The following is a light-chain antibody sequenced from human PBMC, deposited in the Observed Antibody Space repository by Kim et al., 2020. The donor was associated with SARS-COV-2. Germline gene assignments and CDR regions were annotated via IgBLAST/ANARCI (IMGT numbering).Light chain of an antibody. J-gene: IGLJ2*01. CDR3: QVWDRSSDYPV. CDR2: YDN. CDR1: NIGSTS. Sequence: SSELTQPPSVSVAPGQTARITCGGTNIGSTSVHWYQQKSGQAPVLVIYYDNDRPSGIPERFSGSTSTNTATLTISGVEAGDEADYYCQVWDRSSDYPVFGGGTQLTVL. V-gene: IGLV3-21*04.